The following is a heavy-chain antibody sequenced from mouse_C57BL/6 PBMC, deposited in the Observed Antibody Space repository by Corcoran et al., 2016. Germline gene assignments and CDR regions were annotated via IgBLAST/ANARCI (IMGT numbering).Heavy chain of an antibody. D-gene: IGHD2-1*01. Sequence: EVQLQQSVAELVKPGATVKMSCTASGFNIKNTYMHWVKQRPEQGLEWIGRIDPANGNTKYAPKFQGKATKTADTSSNTAYLQLSSLTSEDTAIYYCAGNRYYYAMDYWGQGTSVTVSS. J-gene: IGHJ4*01. CDR1: GFNIKNTY. CDR3: AGNRYYYAMDY. V-gene: IGHV14-3*01. CDR2: IDPANGNT.